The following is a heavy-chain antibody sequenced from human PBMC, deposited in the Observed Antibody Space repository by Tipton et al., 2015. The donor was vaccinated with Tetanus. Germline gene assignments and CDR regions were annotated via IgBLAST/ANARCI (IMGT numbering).Heavy chain of an antibody. J-gene: IGHJ5*02. CDR1: GDSLSNGDYY. D-gene: IGHD6-19*01. CDR3: AILPKHWLAPRGAP. Sequence: TLSLTCTVSGDSLSNGDYYWSWIRQPPGKGLESIGYIYYSGSTYYNPSLKSRVTISVDTSKNQFSLNMTSVTAADTAVYYCAILPKHWLAPRGAPWGQGILVTVSS. CDR2: IYYSGST. V-gene: IGHV4-30-4*01.